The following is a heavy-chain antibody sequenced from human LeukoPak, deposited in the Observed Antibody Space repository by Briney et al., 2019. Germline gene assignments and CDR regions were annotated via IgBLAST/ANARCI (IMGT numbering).Heavy chain of an antibody. D-gene: IGHD6-19*01. CDR2: INHSGST. CDR1: GGSFSGYY. V-gene: IGHV4-34*01. CDR3: ARGKQWLTRFDY. J-gene: IGHJ4*02. Sequence: SETLSLTCAVYGGSFSGYYWSWIRQPPGKGLEWIGEINHSGSTNYNPSLKSRVTISVDTSKNQFSLELSSVTAADTAVYYCARGKQWLTRFDYWGQETLVTVSS.